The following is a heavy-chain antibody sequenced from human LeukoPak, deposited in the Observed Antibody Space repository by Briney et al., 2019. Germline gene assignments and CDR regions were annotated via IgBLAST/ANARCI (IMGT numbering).Heavy chain of an antibody. J-gene: IGHJ4*02. CDR3: ARDRLHYVEYEKTFDY. Sequence: GGSLGLSCAASGFTFSSYSMNWVRLAPGKGREWVSYISFSSSTIYYADSVKGRFTISRDNAKNSLYLQINSLRAEDTAVYYCARDRLHYVEYEKTFDYWGKGTLVTVSS. CDR2: ISFSSSTI. V-gene: IGHV3-48*01. D-gene: IGHD4-17*01. CDR1: GFTFSSYS.